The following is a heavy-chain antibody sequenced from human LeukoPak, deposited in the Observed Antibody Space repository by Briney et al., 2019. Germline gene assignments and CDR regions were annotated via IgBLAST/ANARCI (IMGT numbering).Heavy chain of an antibody. CDR2: ISYDGSNK. J-gene: IGHJ4*02. Sequence: GRSLRLSCAASGFTFSSYGMHWARQAPGKGLEWVAVISYDGSNKYYADSVKGRFTISRDNSKNTLYLQMNSLRAEDTAVYYCAKDQESSGWDYWGQGTLVTVSS. D-gene: IGHD6-19*01. CDR1: GFTFSSYG. CDR3: AKDQESSGWDY. V-gene: IGHV3-30*18.